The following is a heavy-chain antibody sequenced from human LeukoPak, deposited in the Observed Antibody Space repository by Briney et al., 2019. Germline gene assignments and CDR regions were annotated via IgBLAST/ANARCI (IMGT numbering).Heavy chain of an antibody. J-gene: IGHJ4*02. CDR1: GYMFTGFF. CDR2: VSPNNGGT. CDR3: ASLLWLGDFDY. D-gene: IGHD3-10*01. V-gene: IGHV1-2*02. Sequence: ASVKVSCKTSGYMFTGFFIHWVRQAPGQGLEWMGSVSPNNGGTSYAQRFQGRVNMTSDTSTRTAYLQLSGLRFDDTAVYYCASLLWLGDFDYWGQGTPVTVSS.